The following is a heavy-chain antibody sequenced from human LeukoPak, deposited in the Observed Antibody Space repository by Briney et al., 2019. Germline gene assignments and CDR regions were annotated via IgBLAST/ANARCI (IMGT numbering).Heavy chain of an antibody. J-gene: IGHJ4*02. D-gene: IGHD1-26*01. CDR3: ARDGDSGSYYY. CDR1: GYTFTSYA. CDR2: INAGNGNT. V-gene: IGHV1-3*01. Sequence: ASVEVFCKASGYTFTSYAMHWVRQAPGQRLEWMGWINAGNGNTKYSQKFQGRVTITRDTSASTAYMELSSLRSEDTAVYYCARDGDSGSYYYWGQGTLVTVSS.